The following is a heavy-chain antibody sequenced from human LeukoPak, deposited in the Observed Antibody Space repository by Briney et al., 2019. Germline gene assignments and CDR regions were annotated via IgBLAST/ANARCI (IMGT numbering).Heavy chain of an antibody. V-gene: IGHV2-5*01. CDR3: AHSMVRGLISY. CDR1: GFSLTTSALG. CDR2: IYWNDDK. Sequence: ESGPTLVKPTQTLTLTCTTSGFSLTTSALGVGWIRQPPGKALEWLELIYWNDDKLYSPSLKTRLTITKDTSKNQVVLTLTNMEPVDTATYYCAHSMVRGLISYWGQGTLVTVSS. D-gene: IGHD3-10*01. J-gene: IGHJ4*02.